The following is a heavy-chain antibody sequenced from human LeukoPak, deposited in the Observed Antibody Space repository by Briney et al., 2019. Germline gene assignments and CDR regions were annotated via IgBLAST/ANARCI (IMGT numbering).Heavy chain of an antibody. D-gene: IGHD2-2*01. CDR3: ARSSTTYYYFDF. Sequence: GTSVKVSCKASGYTFIDYYIHWVRQAPGQGLEWMGRINPTGGGTTSAQKFRGRVTMTRDTSINTAYMELSGLRSDDTAVFYCARSSTTYYYFDFWGQGALVTVSS. CDR2: INPTGGGT. J-gene: IGHJ4*02. V-gene: IGHV1-2*06. CDR1: GYTFIDYY.